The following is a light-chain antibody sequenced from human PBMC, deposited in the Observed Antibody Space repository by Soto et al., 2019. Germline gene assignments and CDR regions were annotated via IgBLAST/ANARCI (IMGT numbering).Light chain of an antibody. CDR3: QQRSNWPPIT. V-gene: IGKV3-11*01. CDR1: QSVSSY. CDR2: DAS. Sequence: EIVLTQSPATLSLSPGERATLSCRASQSVSSYLAWYQQKPGQAPRLLIHDASNRATGIPARFSGSGSWTDFTLTISILEPEDFAVYYCQQRSNWPPITFGGGTKVAIK. J-gene: IGKJ4*01.